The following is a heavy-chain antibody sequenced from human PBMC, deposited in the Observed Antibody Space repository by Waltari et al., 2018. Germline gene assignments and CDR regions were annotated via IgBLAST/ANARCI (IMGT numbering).Heavy chain of an antibody. V-gene: IGHV4-34*01. CDR1: GGSFSGYY. D-gene: IGHD6-13*01. J-gene: IGHJ4*02. Sequence: QVQLQQWGAGLLKPSETLSLTCAVYGGSFSGYYWSWIRQPPGKGLEWIGEINHSGSTNYNPSLKSRVTISVDTSKNQFSLKLSSVTAADTAVYYCARGRKYSSSWLAYWGQGTLVTVSS. CDR3: ARGRKYSSSWLAY. CDR2: INHSGST.